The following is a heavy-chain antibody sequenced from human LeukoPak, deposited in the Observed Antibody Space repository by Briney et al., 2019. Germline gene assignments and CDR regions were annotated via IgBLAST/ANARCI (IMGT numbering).Heavy chain of an antibody. Sequence: GGSLRLSCAASGFTFSNYGMHWVRQAPGKGLEWVSTIRYDGSKEYYADSVRGRFTISRDNSGNTLFLQMDSLGAEDTAVYFCVRDTITYDIFTGSPDYWGQGTLVIVSS. D-gene: IGHD3-9*01. CDR2: IRYDGSKE. CDR1: GFTFSNYG. J-gene: IGHJ4*02. V-gene: IGHV3-30*02. CDR3: VRDTITYDIFTGSPDY.